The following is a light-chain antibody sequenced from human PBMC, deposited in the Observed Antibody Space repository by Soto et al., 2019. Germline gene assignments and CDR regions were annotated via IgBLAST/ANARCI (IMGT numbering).Light chain of an antibody. J-gene: IGKJ1*01. V-gene: IGKV3-11*01. Sequence: EIVLTQSPATLSLSPGERATLSCRASQSVSSYLAWYQQKPGQAPRLLIYDASNRATGIPARFSGSGSGTDFTLTISGLEPDDFAVYYCQHYGSTSWTFGQGTKVEIK. CDR2: DAS. CDR3: QHYGSTSWT. CDR1: QSVSSY.